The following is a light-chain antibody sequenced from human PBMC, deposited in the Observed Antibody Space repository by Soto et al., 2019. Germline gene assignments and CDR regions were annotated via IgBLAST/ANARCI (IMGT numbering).Light chain of an antibody. CDR2: ENN. CDR1: SSNIGNNY. J-gene: IGLJ3*02. Sequence: QSVLTQPPSVSAAPGQKVTISCSGSSSNIGNNYVSWYQQLPGTAPKLLIYENNKRPSGIPDRFSGSKSGTSATLGITGLQTGDEADYYCGTWDSSLSPNWVFGGRTQLTVL. CDR3: GTWDSSLSPNWV. V-gene: IGLV1-51*02.